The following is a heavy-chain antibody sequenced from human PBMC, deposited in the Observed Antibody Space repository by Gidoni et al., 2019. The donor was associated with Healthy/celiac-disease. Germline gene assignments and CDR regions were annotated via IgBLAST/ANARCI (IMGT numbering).Heavy chain of an antibody. CDR3: ARHGLLRYFDWLLPNWFDP. J-gene: IGHJ5*02. Sequence: QLQLQESGPGLVKPSETLSLTCTVSGGSISSSSYYWGWIRQPPGKGLEWIGSIYYSGSTYYNPSLKSRVTISVDTSKNQFSLKLSSVTAADTTVYYCARHGLLRYFDWLLPNWFDPWGQGTLVTVSS. V-gene: IGHV4-39*01. CDR2: IYYSGST. D-gene: IGHD3-9*01. CDR1: GGSISSSSYY.